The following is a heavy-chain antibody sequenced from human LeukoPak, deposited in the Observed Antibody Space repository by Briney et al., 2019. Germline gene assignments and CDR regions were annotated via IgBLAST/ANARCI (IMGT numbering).Heavy chain of an antibody. CDR3: ARGNRGPPPRDYFDY. D-gene: IGHD2/OR15-2a*01. J-gene: IGHJ4*02. Sequence: SAPLSLTCAVSGGSFIGYYWSWIRQPPGKGLEWIGEINHSGSTNYNPSLKSRVTISVDTSKNQFSLKLSSVTAADTAVYYCARGNRGPPPRDYFDYWGQGTLVTVSS. V-gene: IGHV4-34*01. CDR1: GGSFIGYY. CDR2: INHSGST.